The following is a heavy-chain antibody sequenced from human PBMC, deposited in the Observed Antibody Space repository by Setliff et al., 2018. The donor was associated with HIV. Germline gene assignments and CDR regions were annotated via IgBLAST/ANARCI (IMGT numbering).Heavy chain of an antibody. D-gene: IGHD6-13*01. CDR1: GGSFSGYC. CDR2: IQHTGRT. J-gene: IGHJ6*03. CDR3: ARVSCSSWYSIPRYYYYSMDV. Sequence: PSETLSLTCAVYGGSFSGYCWTCIRQPPGKGLEWIGEIQHTGRTNYNPSLSSRVTTSVDTSKNQFSLKLTSVTAADTAVYYCARVSCSSWYSIPRYYYYSMDVWGNGTTVTVSS. V-gene: IGHV4-34*01.